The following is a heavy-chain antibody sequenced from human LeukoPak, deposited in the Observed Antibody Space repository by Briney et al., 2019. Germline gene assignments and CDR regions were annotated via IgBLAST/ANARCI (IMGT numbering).Heavy chain of an antibody. J-gene: IGHJ6*02. CDR1: GFTFEDYA. V-gene: IGHV3-9*01. D-gene: IGHD5-12*01. Sequence: PGGSLRLSCAASGFTFEDYAMHWVRQAPGKGLEWVAGISWSSGNIGYAGSVKGRFTISRDNAENSLHLQMNSLRTDDTALYFCARDAWRRAFNYGMDVWGQGTTVAVSS. CDR2: ISWSSGNI. CDR3: ARDAWRRAFNYGMDV.